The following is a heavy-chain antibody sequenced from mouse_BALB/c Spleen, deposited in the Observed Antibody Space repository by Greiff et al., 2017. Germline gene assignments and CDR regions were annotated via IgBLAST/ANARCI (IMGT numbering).Heavy chain of an antibody. J-gene: IGHJ3*01. CDR2: IWAGGST. V-gene: IGHV2-9*02. Sequence: VMLVESGPGLVAPSQSLSITCTVSGFSLTSYGVHWVRQPPGKGLEWLGVIWAGGSTNYNSALMSRLSISKDNSKSQVFLKMNSLQTDDTAMYYCARDRGGYYDYDWFAYWGQGTLVTVSA. CDR1: GFSLTSYG. D-gene: IGHD2-4*01. CDR3: ARDRGGYYDYDWFAY.